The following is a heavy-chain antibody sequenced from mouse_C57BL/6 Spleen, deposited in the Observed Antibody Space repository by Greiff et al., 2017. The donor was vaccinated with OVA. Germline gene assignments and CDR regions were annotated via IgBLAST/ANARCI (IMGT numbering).Heavy chain of an antibody. CDR2: INPNNGGT. D-gene: IGHD1-1*01. J-gene: IGHJ1*03. CDR3: ARSRWYYGSSYWYFDV. V-gene: IGHV1-18*01. CDR1: GYTFTDYN. Sequence: VQLQQSGPELVKPGASVKIPCKASGYTFTDYNMDWVKQSHGKSLEWIGDINPNNGGTIYNQKFKGKATLTVDKSSSTAYMELRSLTSEDTAVYYCARSRWYYGSSYWYFDVWGTGTTVTVSS.